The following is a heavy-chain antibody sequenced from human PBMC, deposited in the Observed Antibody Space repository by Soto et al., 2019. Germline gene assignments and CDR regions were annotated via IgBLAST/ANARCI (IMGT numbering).Heavy chain of an antibody. CDR1: GYIFTTYS. D-gene: IGHD6-25*01. V-gene: IGHV1-46*01. CDR2: VDPREGST. J-gene: IGHJ4*02. Sequence: QVQLVQSGAEMKRPGASVILSCKASGYIFTTYSIHWVRQTAGQGLEWMAKVDPREGSTGYAQKFRGRVSMAWDTSTGTVSMEVSSLTSDDTATYYCARVRSSGREFDYWGQGTQVTVSS. CDR3: ARVRSSGREFDY.